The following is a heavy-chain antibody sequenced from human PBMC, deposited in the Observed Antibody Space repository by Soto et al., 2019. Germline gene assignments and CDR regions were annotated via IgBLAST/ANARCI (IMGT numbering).Heavy chain of an antibody. CDR1: GDSVRNYY. J-gene: IGHJ6*02. CDR2: IYYSGST. V-gene: IGHV4-59*02. CDR3: ARHWGTTSASYLSMDV. D-gene: IGHD1-1*01. Sequence: SETLSLTCTVSGDSVRNYYWSWIRQPPGKGLEWIGYIYYSGSTDYNPSLRSRVAISVDMSKNQFSLKLSSVTAADTAVYYCARHWGTTSASYLSMDVWGQGTTVTFSS.